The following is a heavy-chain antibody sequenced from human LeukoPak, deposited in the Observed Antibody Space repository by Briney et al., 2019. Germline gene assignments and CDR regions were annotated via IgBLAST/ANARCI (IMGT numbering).Heavy chain of an antibody. CDR2: IIPIFGTA. Sequence: GASVKVSCKASGGTFSSYAISWVRQAPGQGLEWMGGIIPIFGTANYAQKFQGGVTITTDESTSTAYMELSSLRSEDTAVYYCARDQGGSSWYYFDYWGQGTLVTVSS. J-gene: IGHJ4*02. CDR3: ARDQGGSSWYYFDY. D-gene: IGHD6-13*01. V-gene: IGHV1-69*05. CDR1: GGTFSSYA.